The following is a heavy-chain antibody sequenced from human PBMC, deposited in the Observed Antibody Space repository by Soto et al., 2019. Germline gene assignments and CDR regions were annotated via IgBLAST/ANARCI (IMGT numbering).Heavy chain of an antibody. Sequence: QVTLKESGPVLVKPTETLTLTCTVSGFSLSNARMGVSWIRQPPGKALEWLAHIFSNDEKSYSTSLKSRLTISKDTSKSQVVLTMTNMDPVDTATYYCARARYYDILTGYYVWFDPWGQGTLVTVSS. J-gene: IGHJ5*02. CDR2: IFSNDEK. V-gene: IGHV2-26*01. CDR3: ARARYYDILTGYYVWFDP. CDR1: GFSLSNARMG. D-gene: IGHD3-9*01.